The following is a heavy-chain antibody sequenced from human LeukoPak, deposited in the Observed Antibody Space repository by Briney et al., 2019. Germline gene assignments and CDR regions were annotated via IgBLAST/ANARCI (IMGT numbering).Heavy chain of an antibody. Sequence: GKSLQISCKGSGYSFTSYWIGWGRQMPGKGREWMGIIYPGDSDTRYSPSFQGEVTISADKSISTAYLQWSSLKASDTAMYYCATYGGKPMGAFDIWGQGTMVTVSS. D-gene: IGHD4-17*01. CDR1: GYSFTSYW. CDR3: ATYGGKPMGAFDI. V-gene: IGHV5-51*01. J-gene: IGHJ3*02. CDR2: IYPGDSDT.